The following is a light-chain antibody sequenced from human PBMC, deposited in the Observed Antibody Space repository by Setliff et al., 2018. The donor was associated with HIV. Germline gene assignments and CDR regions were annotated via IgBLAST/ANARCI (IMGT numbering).Light chain of an antibody. CDR3: TSYTSRFTYV. CDR1: SSDIGGYNY. CDR2: EVS. Sequence: QSVLTQPASVSGSPGQSITISCTGTSSDIGGYNYVSWYQQHPGKAPKLMIYEVSNRPSGASNRFSGSKSGNTAALTISGLQAEDEADYYCTSYTSRFTYVFGTGTKV. V-gene: IGLV2-14*01. J-gene: IGLJ1*01.